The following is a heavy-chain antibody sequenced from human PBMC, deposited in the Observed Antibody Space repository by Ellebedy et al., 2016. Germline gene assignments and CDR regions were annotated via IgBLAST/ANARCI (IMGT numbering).Heavy chain of an antibody. J-gene: IGHJ4*02. CDR1: GFTFSSYW. CDR3: AGGAGWIFGN. D-gene: IGHD6-19*01. Sequence: GESLKISCAASGFTFSSYWMSWVRQAPGKGLEWVATIKQDGSEKLYMDSVKGRFSISRDNTKNSLYLQMNSLRGEDTAVYYCAGGAGWIFGNWGQGTLVTVSP. CDR2: IKQDGSEK. V-gene: IGHV3-7*01.